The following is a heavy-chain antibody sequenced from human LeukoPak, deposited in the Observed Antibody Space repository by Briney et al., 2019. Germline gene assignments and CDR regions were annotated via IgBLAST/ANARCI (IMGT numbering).Heavy chain of an antibody. V-gene: IGHV1-69*04. CDR2: IIPILGIA. CDR3: ARVGNYSNYGDY. CDR1: GGTFISYA. Sequence: GASVTVSCKASGGTFISYAISWVRQAPGQGLEWMGRIIPILGIANYAQKFQGRVTITADKSTSTAYMELSSLRSEDTAVYYCARVGNYSNYGDYWGQGTLVTVSS. J-gene: IGHJ4*02. D-gene: IGHD4-4*01.